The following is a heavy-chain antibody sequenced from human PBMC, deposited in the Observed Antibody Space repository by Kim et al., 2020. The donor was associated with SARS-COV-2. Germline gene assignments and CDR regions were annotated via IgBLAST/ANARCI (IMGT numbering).Heavy chain of an antibody. CDR3: VRQEIVGANGFDAFDI. CDR2: IYYSGTT. CDR1: ADSIRSSSHY. J-gene: IGHJ3*02. V-gene: IGHV4-39*01. Sequence: SETLSLTCTVSADSIRSSSHYWGWIRQPPGKGLEWIGNIYYSGTTYYNPSLKSRVTMSVDTSKKQFSLNLSSVTAADTAVYYCVRQEIVGANGFDAFDIWGQGTGVTVSS. D-gene: IGHD1-26*01.